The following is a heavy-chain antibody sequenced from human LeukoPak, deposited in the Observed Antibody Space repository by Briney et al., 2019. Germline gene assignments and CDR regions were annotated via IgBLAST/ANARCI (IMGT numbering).Heavy chain of an antibody. D-gene: IGHD2-2*01. CDR1: GYTFTGYY. J-gene: IGHJ5*02. Sequence: GASVKVSCKASGYTFTGYYMHWVRQAPGQGLEWMGWINPNSGGTNYAQKLQGRVTMTTDTSTSTAYMELRSLRSDDTAVYYCARGLYCSSTSCYSYWFDPWGQGTLVTVSS. V-gene: IGHV1-2*02. CDR3: ARGLYCSSTSCYSYWFDP. CDR2: INPNSGGT.